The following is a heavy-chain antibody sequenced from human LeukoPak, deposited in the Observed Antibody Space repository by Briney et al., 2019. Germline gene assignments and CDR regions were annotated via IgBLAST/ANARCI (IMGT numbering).Heavy chain of an antibody. V-gene: IGHV3-21*01. CDR2: ISSSSSYI. D-gene: IGHD1-26*01. Sequence: GGSLRLSCAASGFTFSSYSMNWVRQAPGKGLEWVSSISSSSSYIYYADSVKGRFTISRDNAKNSLYLQMNSLRAEDTAVYYCARPSGSLHRYWFDPWGQGTLVTVSS. J-gene: IGHJ5*02. CDR3: ARPSGSLHRYWFDP. CDR1: GFTFSSYS.